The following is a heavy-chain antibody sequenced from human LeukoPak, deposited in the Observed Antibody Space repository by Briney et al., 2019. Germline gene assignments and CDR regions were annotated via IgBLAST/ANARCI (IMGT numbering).Heavy chain of an antibody. CDR3: ARDRAIFGVAKYYFDY. J-gene: IGHJ4*02. CDR1: GGSISSYY. D-gene: IGHD3-3*01. V-gene: IGHV4-4*07. CDR2: IYTSGST. Sequence: PSETLSLTCTVSGGSISSYYWSWIRQPAGKGLEWFGRIYTSGSTNYNPSLKSRVTMSVDSSKNQFSLKLSSVTAADTAVYYCARDRAIFGVAKYYFDYWGQGTLVTVSS.